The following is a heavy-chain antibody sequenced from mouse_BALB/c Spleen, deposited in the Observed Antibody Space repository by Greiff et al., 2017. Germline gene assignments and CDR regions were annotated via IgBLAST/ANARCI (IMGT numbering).Heavy chain of an antibody. CDR3: AKEGNYGYYFDY. Sequence: QVQLKESGAELVRPGTSVKVSCKASGYAFTNYLIEWVKQRPGQGLEWIGVINPGSGGTNYNEKLKGKATLTADKSSSTAYMQLSSLTSDDSAVYFCAKEGNYGYYFDYWGQGTTLTVSS. CDR2: INPGSGGT. J-gene: IGHJ2*01. CDR1: GYAFTNYL. V-gene: IGHV1-54*01. D-gene: IGHD1-1*01.